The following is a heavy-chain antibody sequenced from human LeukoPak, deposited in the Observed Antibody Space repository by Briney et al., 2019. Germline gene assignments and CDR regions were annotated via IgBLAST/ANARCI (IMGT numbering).Heavy chain of an antibody. CDR2: ISYDGSNK. J-gene: IGHJ4*02. CDR1: GFTFISYG. CDR3: AIGLIGGEARPFDY. Sequence: QTGGSLRLSCAASGFTFISYGMHWVCQAPRRGLERVAVISYDGSNKYYADSVKGRFTISRDNSKNTLYPQMNSLRAEDRAGHYCAIGLIGGEARPFDYWGEGTLVTLS. V-gene: IGHV3-30*03. D-gene: IGHD3-16*01.